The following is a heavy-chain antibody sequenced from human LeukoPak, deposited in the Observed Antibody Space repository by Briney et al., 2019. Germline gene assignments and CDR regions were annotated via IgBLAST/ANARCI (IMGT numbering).Heavy chain of an antibody. CDR1: GYIFTSSW. Sequence: AESLKISCKGAGYIFTSSWISWGRHMPGGGLQWMGRIDPSDSYTNYSTSFQGHVTISADKSTSTAYLQWSSLKASDTAMYYCAREAPIVVVPAAMGSSNWFDPWGQGTLVTVSS. CDR2: IDPSDSYT. J-gene: IGHJ5*02. V-gene: IGHV5-10-1*01. D-gene: IGHD2-2*01. CDR3: AREAPIVVVPAAMGSSNWFDP.